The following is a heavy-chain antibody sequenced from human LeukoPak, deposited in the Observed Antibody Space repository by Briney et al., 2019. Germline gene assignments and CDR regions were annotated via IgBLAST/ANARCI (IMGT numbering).Heavy chain of an antibody. Sequence: GSLRLSCAASGFTFSSYSMNWVRQAPGKGLEWVSYISSSSSTIYYADSVKGRFTISRDNAKNSLYLQMNSLRAEDTAVYYCARGLGVRDYVWGSYRYTPFDYWGQGTLVTVSS. CDR2: ISSSSSTI. D-gene: IGHD3-16*02. CDR1: GFTFSSYS. J-gene: IGHJ4*02. V-gene: IGHV3-48*01. CDR3: ARGLGVRDYVWGSYRYTPFDY.